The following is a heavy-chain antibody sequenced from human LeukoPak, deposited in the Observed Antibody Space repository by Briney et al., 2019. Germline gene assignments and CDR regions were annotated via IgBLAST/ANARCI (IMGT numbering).Heavy chain of an antibody. D-gene: IGHD3-16*02. V-gene: IGHV3-33*08. Sequence: GGSLRLSCAASEFTFSSYEMNWVRQAPGKGLEWVAVIWYDGTKKYYADSVKGRLTISRDNSKNTLYLEMNSLRAEDTAVYYCARDRAVRYFDYWGQGTLVTVSS. CDR3: ARDRAVRYFDY. CDR1: EFTFSSYE. CDR2: IWYDGTKK. J-gene: IGHJ4*02.